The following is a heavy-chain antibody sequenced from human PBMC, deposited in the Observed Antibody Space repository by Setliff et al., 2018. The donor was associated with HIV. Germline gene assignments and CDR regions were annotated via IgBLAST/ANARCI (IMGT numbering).Heavy chain of an antibody. J-gene: IGHJ4*01. CDR2: VFTSGDT. D-gene: IGHD3-9*01. Sequence: SETLSLTCTVSGDSIGRGNYYWTWIRQPAGKALEWIGRVFTSGDTKYTPNYTPSLKGRVTITVDTSKNQFSLKVTSVTAADTAVYYCARDQSDYNVLTGFGDLDYWGHGTLVTVSS. CDR1: GDSIGRGNYY. V-gene: IGHV4-61*02. CDR3: ARDQSDYNVLTGFGDLDY.